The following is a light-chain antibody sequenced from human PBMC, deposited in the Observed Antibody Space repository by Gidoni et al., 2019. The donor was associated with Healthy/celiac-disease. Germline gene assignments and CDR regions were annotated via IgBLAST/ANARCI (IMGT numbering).Light chain of an antibody. J-gene: IGLJ2*01. CDR2: EGS. CDR3: CSYAGSSTS. V-gene: IGLV2-23*01. CDR1: SSDVGSYNL. Sequence: QSSLTQPAPVSGSPGQSITISCTGTSSDVGSYNLVSWYQQHPGKAPKLMIYEGSKRPSGVSNRFSGSTSGNTASLTISGLQAEDEADYYFCSYAGSSTSFGGGTKLTVL.